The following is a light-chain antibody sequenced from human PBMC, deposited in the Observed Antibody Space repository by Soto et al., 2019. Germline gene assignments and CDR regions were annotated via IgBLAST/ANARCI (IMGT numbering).Light chain of an antibody. CDR3: QHSYSTPPD. V-gene: IGKV1-39*01. CDR1: QSISSY. J-gene: IGKJ3*01. Sequence: DIQMTQSPSSLSASVGDRVTITCRASQSISSYLNWYQQKPGKAPKLLIYAASSLQSGVPSRFSGSGSGPDFTLTISSLQPEDFATYYCQHSYSTPPDFGPGTKVDIK. CDR2: AAS.